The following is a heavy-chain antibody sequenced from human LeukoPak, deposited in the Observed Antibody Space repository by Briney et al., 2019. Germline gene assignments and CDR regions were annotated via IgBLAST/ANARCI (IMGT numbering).Heavy chain of an antibody. CDR1: GYTFTSYG. Sequence: ASVKVSCKASGYTFTSYGISWVRQAPGQGLEWMGWISAYNGNTNYAQKLQGRVTMTTDTSTRTAYMELRSLRSDDTAVYYCARPKYYYDSSGYYSDAFDIWGQGTMVTVSS. J-gene: IGHJ3*02. D-gene: IGHD3-22*01. V-gene: IGHV1-18*01. CDR2: ISAYNGNT. CDR3: ARPKYYYDSSGYYSDAFDI.